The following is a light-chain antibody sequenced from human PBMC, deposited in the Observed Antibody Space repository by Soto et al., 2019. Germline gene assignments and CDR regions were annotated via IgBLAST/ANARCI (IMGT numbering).Light chain of an antibody. Sequence: DIQMTQSPSSLSASVGDRVTITYRASQGIRNDLGWYQQKPGKAPKWLIYSASSLPSGVPSGFSGSGSGTEFTLTISCLQPEDFATYYCRQHNTYPLTFGGGTKVEIK. J-gene: IGKJ4*02. CDR2: SAS. CDR3: RQHNTYPLT. CDR1: QGIRND. V-gene: IGKV1-17*01.